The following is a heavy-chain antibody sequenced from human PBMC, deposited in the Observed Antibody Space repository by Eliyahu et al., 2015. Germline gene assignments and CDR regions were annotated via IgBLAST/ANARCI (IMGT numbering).Heavy chain of an antibody. D-gene: IGHD3-16*01. CDR3: ARGGVFDYYGMDV. CDR1: GYIFPSYG. V-gene: IGHV1-18*01. CDR2: INAHNGNT. Sequence: QVQLVQSGAEVEKPGASXKVSCKASGYIFPSYGITWVRQAPGQXXEWMGWINAHNGNTNXAQRFQGRVAMATDTSTSIVYMELRGLRSDDTAVYYCARGGVFDYYGMDVWGQGTTVTVSS. J-gene: IGHJ6*02.